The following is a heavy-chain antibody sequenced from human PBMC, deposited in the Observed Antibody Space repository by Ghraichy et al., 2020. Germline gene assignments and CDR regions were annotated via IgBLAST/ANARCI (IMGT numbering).Heavy chain of an antibody. CDR2: INHSGST. CDR3: ARARSIWFGELLRYYYGMDV. J-gene: IGHJ6*02. V-gene: IGHV4-34*01. Sequence: SETLSLTCAVYGGSFSGYYWSWIRQPPGKGLEWIGEINHSGSTNYNPSLKSRVTISVDTSKNPFSMKLSSVTAADTAVYYCARARSIWFGELLRYYYGMDVWGQGTTVTVSS. D-gene: IGHD3-10*01. CDR1: GGSFSGYY.